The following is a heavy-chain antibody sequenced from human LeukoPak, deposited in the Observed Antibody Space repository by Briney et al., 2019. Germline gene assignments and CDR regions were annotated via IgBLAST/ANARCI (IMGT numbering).Heavy chain of an antibody. V-gene: IGHV3-11*04. CDR1: GFTFSDYY. J-gene: IGHJ4*02. CDR3: ARTYYYDTVLLDY. D-gene: IGHD3-22*01. CDR2: ISSSGSTI. Sequence: GGSLRLSCAASGFTFSDYYMSWIRQAPGKGLEWVSYISSSGSTIYYADSVKGRFTISRDNSKNTLYLQMNSLRAEDTAVYYCARTYYYDTVLLDYWGQGTLVTVSS.